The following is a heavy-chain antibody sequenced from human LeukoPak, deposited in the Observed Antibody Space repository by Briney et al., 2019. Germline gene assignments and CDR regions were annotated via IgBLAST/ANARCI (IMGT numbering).Heavy chain of an antibody. D-gene: IGHD3-9*01. CDR1: GHTFTSYG. V-gene: IGHV1-18*01. Sequence: ASVKVSCKASGHTFTSYGISWVRQAPGQGLEWMGWISAYNGNTNYAQKLQGRVTMTTDTSTSTAYMELRSLRSDDTAVYYCARAPLRYFDWLGFGDYYMDVWGKGTTVTISS. J-gene: IGHJ6*03. CDR2: ISAYNGNT. CDR3: ARAPLRYFDWLGFGDYYMDV.